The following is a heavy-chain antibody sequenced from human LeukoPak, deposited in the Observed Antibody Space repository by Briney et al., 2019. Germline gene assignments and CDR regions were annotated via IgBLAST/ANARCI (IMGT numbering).Heavy chain of an antibody. D-gene: IGHD6-25*01. CDR3: ARSGYRATFDY. CDR2: IYYSGST. V-gene: IGHV4-39*01. J-gene: IGHJ4*02. Sequence: SETLSLTCTVSGGSISSSSYYWGWIRQPPGKGLEWIGSIYYSGSTYYNPSLKSRVTISVDTSKNQFSLKLSSVTAADTAVYYCARSGYRATFDYWGQGTLVTVSS. CDR1: GGSISSSSYY.